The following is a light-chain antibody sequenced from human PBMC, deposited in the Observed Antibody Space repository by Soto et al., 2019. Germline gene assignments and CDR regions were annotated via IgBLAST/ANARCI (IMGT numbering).Light chain of an antibody. CDR1: QSVSSY. J-gene: IGKJ1*01. V-gene: IGKV3-11*01. CDR2: AAS. Sequence: EIVLTHSPSTLSLSPGERATRSCRASQSVSSYLAWYQQKPGPAPRLLIYAASNRATGIPARFSGSGSGTDFTLTISSLEPEDFAVYYCQQRSNWPTFGQGTKVDIK. CDR3: QQRSNWPT.